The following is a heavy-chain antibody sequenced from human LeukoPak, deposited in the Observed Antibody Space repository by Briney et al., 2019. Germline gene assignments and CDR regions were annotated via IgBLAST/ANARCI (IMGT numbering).Heavy chain of an antibody. CDR2: INPSGGST. CDR3: ARGVGATDGFDY. CDR1: GYTFTSYY. J-gene: IGHJ4*02. V-gene: IGHV1-46*01. D-gene: IGHD1-26*01. Sequence: ASVKVSCKASGYTFTSYYMHWVRQAPGQGLEWMGIINPSGGSTSYAQKFQGRVTMTRDMTTSTVYMELSSLRSEDTAVYYCARGVGATDGFDYWGQGTLVTVSS.